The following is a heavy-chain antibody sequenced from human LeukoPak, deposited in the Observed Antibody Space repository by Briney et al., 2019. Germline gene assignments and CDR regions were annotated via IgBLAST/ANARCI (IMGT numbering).Heavy chain of an antibody. V-gene: IGHV1-2*04. J-gene: IGHJ4*02. CDR2: INPNSGGT. CDR1: GYTFTGYH. CDR3: ARAYYDSSGKTPPDY. D-gene: IGHD3-22*01. Sequence: ASVTVSCKASGYTFTGYHMHWVRQAPGQGLEWMGWINPNSGGTNYAQKFQGWVTMTRDTSISTAYMELSRLRSDDTAVYYCARAYYDSSGKTPPDYWGQGTLVTVSS.